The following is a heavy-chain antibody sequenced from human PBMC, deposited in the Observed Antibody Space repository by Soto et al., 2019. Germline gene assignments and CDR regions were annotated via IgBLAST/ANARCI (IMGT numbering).Heavy chain of an antibody. D-gene: IGHD4-17*01. Sequence: GASVKVSFKASGYTFTSYGISWVRQAPGQGLEWMGWISAYNGNTNYAQKLQGRVTLTTDTSTSTAYMELRSLRSDDTAVYYCARDRGGDYRDYYYGMDVWGQGTTVTVSS. CDR1: GYTFTSYG. V-gene: IGHV1-18*04. CDR3: ARDRGGDYRDYYYGMDV. J-gene: IGHJ6*02. CDR2: ISAYNGNT.